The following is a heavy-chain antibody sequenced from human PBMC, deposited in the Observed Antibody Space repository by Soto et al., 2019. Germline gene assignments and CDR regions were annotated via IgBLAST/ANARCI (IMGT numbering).Heavy chain of an antibody. V-gene: IGHV4-59*08. D-gene: IGHD2-2*02. Sequence: QVQLQQSGPRLVKPSETLSLTCTVSSGPDRSHNWGWIRQPPGRGLEWIGYVYYTGDTAYNPSLRGRVTISADTSTNDISLTLNSVTAADTAVYYCVRHGIEYLHGLVDVWGQGTTVGVSS. J-gene: IGHJ6*02. CDR1: SGPDRSHN. CDR2: VYYTGDT. CDR3: VRHGIEYLHGLVDV.